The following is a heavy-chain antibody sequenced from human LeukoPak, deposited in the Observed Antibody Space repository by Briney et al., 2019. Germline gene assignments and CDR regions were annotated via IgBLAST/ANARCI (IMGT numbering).Heavy chain of an antibody. CDR3: ARHGKSLLWFGGNYFDY. CDR1: GGSFSGYY. J-gene: IGHJ4*02. Sequence: SETLSLTCAVYGGSFSGYYWSWIRQPPGKGLEWIGEINHSGSTNYNPSLKSRVTISVDTSKNQFSLKLSSVTAAETAVYYCARHGKSLLWFGGNYFDYWGQGTLVTVSS. V-gene: IGHV4-34*01. D-gene: IGHD3-10*01. CDR2: INHSGST.